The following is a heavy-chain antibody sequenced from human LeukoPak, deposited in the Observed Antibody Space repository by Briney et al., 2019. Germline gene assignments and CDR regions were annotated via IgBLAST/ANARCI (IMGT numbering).Heavy chain of an antibody. CDR2: VYYTGST. Sequence: SETLSLTCTVSGASITNSLYYWGWIRQPPGKGLEWIATVYYTGSTYYNPSLKSRVTISIDTSKSHFSLKLSSVTAADMAVYYCARQDFGAGILPGYWGQGTLVTVSS. J-gene: IGHJ4*02. CDR3: ARQDFGAGILPGY. CDR1: GASITNSLYY. D-gene: IGHD3-10*01. V-gene: IGHV4-39*01.